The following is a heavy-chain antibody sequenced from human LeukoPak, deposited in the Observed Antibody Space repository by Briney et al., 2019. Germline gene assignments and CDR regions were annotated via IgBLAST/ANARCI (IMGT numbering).Heavy chain of an antibody. CDR3: ARPNCGGDCYPVNDAFDI. J-gene: IGHJ3*02. D-gene: IGHD2-21*02. CDR1: GYTFTNYW. V-gene: IGHV5-51*01. Sequence: GESLKISCKGFGYTFTNYWIAWVRQMPGKGLEWMGIIYPGDSDVRYSPSFQGQVTISADKSINTAYLQWSSLKASDTAMYYCARPNCGGDCYPVNDAFDIWGQGTMVTVSS. CDR2: IYPGDSDV.